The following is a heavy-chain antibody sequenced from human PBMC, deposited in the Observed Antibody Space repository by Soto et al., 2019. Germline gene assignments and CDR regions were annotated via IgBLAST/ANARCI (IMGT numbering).Heavy chain of an antibody. CDR3: IRNGHYCLEY. V-gene: IGHV4-4*02. D-gene: IGHD2-8*01. Sequence: SETLSLTCGVSGGSISSDTWWSWVRQPSGKGLEWIGEIIVSGVTHYNPSLKSRVTISVDKSKDHVSLKVNSVTAADTAVYYCIRNGHYCLEYWGQGTLVTVSS. CDR1: GGSISSDTW. J-gene: IGHJ4*01. CDR2: IIVSGVT.